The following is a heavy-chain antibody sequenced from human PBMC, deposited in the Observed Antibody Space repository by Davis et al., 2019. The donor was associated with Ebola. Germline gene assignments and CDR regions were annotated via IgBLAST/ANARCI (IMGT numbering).Heavy chain of an antibody. CDR2: INVGTGNT. CDR1: GYTFTSYA. J-gene: IGHJ4*02. Sequence: ASVKVSCKASGYTFTSYAIHWVRQAPGQRLEWMGWINVGTGNTKYSQNFQGRVTITRDTSASTTYMELSSLRYEDTAMYYCARVPNYDILTGYYRGHYLEYWGQGTPVTVSS. V-gene: IGHV1-3*01. D-gene: IGHD3-9*01. CDR3: ARVPNYDILTGYYRGHYLEY.